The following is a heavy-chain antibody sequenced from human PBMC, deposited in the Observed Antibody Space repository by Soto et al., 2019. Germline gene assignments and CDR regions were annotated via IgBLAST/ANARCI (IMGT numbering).Heavy chain of an antibody. D-gene: IGHD2-15*01. CDR2: ISGSGSST. J-gene: IGHJ6*04. V-gene: IGHV3-23*01. Sequence: PGGSLRLSCAASGFTFSSYAMSWVRQAPGKGLEWVSAISGSGSSTYYADSVKGRFTISRDNSKNTLYLQMNSLRAEDTAVYYCVRTSLVVAAATREDYWGKGTTVTVSS. CDR3: VRTSLVVAAATREDY. CDR1: GFTFSSYA.